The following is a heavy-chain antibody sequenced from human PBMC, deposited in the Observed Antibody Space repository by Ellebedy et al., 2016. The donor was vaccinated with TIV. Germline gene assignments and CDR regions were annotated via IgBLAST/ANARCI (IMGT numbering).Heavy chain of an antibody. Sequence: GESLKISCTASGFTFSSYIMNWVRQAPGKGLEWISSITKSGDYMYYADSVKGRFTISRDNARNSLDLQMNSLRADDTAVYYCARHEFYDSSGFDAFDIWGQGTMVTVSS. D-gene: IGHD3-22*01. CDR3: ARHEFYDSSGFDAFDI. V-gene: IGHV3-21*04. J-gene: IGHJ3*02. CDR2: ITKSGDYM. CDR1: GFTFSSYI.